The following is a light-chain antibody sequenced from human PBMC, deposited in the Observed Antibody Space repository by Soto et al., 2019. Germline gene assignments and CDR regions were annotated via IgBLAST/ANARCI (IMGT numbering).Light chain of an antibody. CDR1: QSVSANY. J-gene: IGKJ1*01. Sequence: EIVLTQSPGTLSLSPGERATLSCRASQSVSANYLAWYQQKPGQAPRLLISSASSRATGIPDFTLTIGRLEPEDFAVYYCQQYGSSPRTFGQGTKVEIK. CDR2: SAS. V-gene: IGKV3-20*01. CDR3: QQYGSSPRT.